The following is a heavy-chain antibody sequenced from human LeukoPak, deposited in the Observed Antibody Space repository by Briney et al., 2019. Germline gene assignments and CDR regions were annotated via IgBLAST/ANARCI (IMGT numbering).Heavy chain of an antibody. CDR2: ISGSGGST. CDR3: AKASRYCSSTSCPHDTDYYYYYGMDV. Sequence: PGGSLRLSCAASGFTFSSYAMSWVRQAPGKGLEWVSAISGSGGSTYYADSVKGRFTISRDNSKNTLYLQMNSLRAEDTAVYYCAKASRYCSSTSCPHDTDYYYYYGMDVWGQGTTVTVSS. D-gene: IGHD2-2*01. J-gene: IGHJ6*02. CDR1: GFTFSSYA. V-gene: IGHV3-23*01.